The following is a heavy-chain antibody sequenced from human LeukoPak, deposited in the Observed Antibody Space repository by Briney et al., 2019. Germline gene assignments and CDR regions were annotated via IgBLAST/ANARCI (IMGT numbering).Heavy chain of an antibody. CDR1: GYTFSSYG. Sequence: ASVKVSCKASGYTFSSYGISWVRQAPGQGLEWMGWISAYSGNTHYAQKFQGRVTMTTDTSTTTAYMEVSRLRSDDTAVYYCATQMTTGTNGGFDYWGQGTLVTVSS. V-gene: IGHV1-18*01. J-gene: IGHJ4*02. CDR3: ATQMTTGTNGGFDY. CDR2: ISAYSGNT. D-gene: IGHD4-11*01.